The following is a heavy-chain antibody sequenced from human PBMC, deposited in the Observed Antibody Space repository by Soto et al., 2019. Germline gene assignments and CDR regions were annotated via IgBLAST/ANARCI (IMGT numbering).Heavy chain of an antibody. V-gene: IGHV3-21*01. J-gene: IGHJ5*02. D-gene: IGHD6-19*01. CDR2: ITTSSAYI. Sequence: EVQLVESGGGLVKPGGSLRLSCAASGFTFNTYDMNWVRQAPGKGLEWVSSITTSSAYIYYADSLKGRITISRDNAKNSLFLQMNCLRAEDTAVDYCVRSGTARWLRPSWFDTWGQGTLVTVSS. CDR1: GFTFNTYD. CDR3: VRSGTARWLRPSWFDT.